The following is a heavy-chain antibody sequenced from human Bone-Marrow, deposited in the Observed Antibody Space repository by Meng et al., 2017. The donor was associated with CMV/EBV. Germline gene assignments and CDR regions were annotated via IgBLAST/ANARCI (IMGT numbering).Heavy chain of an antibody. CDR2: ISWNSGSI. J-gene: IGHJ6*02. V-gene: IGHV3-9*03. D-gene: IGHD5-18*01. CDR1: GFTFDDYA. CDR3: AKDMGTAMALGMDF. Sequence: GGSLRLSCAASGFTFDDYAMHWVRQAPGKGLEWVSGISWNSGSIGYADSVKGRFTISRDNAKNSLYLQMNSLRAEDMALYYCAKDMGTAMALGMDFWGQGPTVTGSS.